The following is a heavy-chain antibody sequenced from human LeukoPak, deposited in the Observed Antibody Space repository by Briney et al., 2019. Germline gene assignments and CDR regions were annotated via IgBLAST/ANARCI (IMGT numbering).Heavy chain of an antibody. V-gene: IGHV3-30*02. J-gene: IGHJ4*02. CDR2: IRYDGSNK. CDR1: GFTFSSYG. Sequence: GGSLRLSCAASGFTFSSYGMHWVRQAPGKGLEWVAFIRYDGSNKYYADFVKGRFTISRDNSKNTLYLQMNSLRAEDTAVYYCAKDLYYYGSGSYYNGKDYWSQGTLVTVSS. D-gene: IGHD3-10*01. CDR3: AKDLYYYGSGSYYNGKDY.